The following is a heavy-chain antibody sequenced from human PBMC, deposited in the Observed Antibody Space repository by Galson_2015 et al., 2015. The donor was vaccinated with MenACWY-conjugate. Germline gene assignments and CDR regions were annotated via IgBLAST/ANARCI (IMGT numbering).Heavy chain of an antibody. CDR1: GFNNYA. V-gene: IGHV3-30*03. CDR2: ISGDGSNE. CDR3: ASGAHTKHRTYYFYHHMDV. Sequence: SLRLSCAASGFNNYALHWVRQAPGKGLEWVAVISGDGSNEHYEESLRGRFTISRDNSMNTLYLQMNNVRVEDTAVYYCASGAHTKHRTYYFYHHMDVWGKGTTVTVSS. J-gene: IGHJ6*03. D-gene: IGHD1-14*01.